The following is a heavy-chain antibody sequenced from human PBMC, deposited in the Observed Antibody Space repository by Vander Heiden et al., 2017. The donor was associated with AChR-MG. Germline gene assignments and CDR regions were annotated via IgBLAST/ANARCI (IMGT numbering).Heavy chain of an antibody. J-gene: IGHJ4*02. Sequence: QVQLVQSGAEVKKPGASVKVSCKASGYTFTGYYMHWVRQAPGQGLEWMGWINPNSGGTNYAQKFQGRVTMTRDTSISTAYMELSRLRSDDTAVYYCARGEVFYDFWSGYYQPSYYFDYWGQGTLVTVSS. CDR1: GYTFTGYY. CDR3: ARGEVFYDFWSGYYQPSYYFDY. CDR2: INPNSGGT. V-gene: IGHV1-2*02. D-gene: IGHD3-3*01.